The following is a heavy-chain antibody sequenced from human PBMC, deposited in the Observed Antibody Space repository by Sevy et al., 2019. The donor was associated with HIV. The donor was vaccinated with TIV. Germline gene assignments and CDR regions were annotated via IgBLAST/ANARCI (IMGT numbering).Heavy chain of an antibody. Sequence: GGSLRLSCAASGFTFSTYAMNWVRQSPGKGLEWVSAVSGSAGSTYYADSVKGRFTISRDNSKNTLYLQMNSLRAEDTAVYYCAKGDRTFYGMDVRGQGTTVTVSS. CDR2: VSGSAGST. J-gene: IGHJ6*02. CDR3: AKGDRTFYGMDV. V-gene: IGHV3-23*01. CDR1: GFTFSTYA. D-gene: IGHD2-15*01.